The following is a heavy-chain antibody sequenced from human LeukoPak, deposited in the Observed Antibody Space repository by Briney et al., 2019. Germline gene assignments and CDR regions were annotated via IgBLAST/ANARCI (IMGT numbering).Heavy chain of an antibody. D-gene: IGHD2-15*01. CDR3: ARDCSGGSCQVRDY. Sequence: PGGSLRLSCAASGFTFDDYGMSWVRQAPGKGLEWVSGINWNGGSTGYADSVKGRFTITRDNAKNSLYLQMNSLRAEDTALYYCARDCSGGSCQVRDYWGQGTLVTVSS. V-gene: IGHV3-20*04. CDR2: INWNGGST. CDR1: GFTFDDYG. J-gene: IGHJ4*02.